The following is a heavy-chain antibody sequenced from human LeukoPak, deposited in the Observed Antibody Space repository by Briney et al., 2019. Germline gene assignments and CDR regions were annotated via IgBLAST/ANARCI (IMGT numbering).Heavy chain of an antibody. V-gene: IGHV4-28*05. CDR3: AISIGYSYGDDAFDV. D-gene: IGHD5-18*01. CDR2: IYYSGSI. J-gene: IGHJ3*01. CDR1: GYSISSSNW. Sequence: SETLSLTCAVSGYSISSSNWWGWVRQPPGKGLEWIGYIYYSGSIYYNPSLKSRVTMSVDTSKNQFSLKLSSVTAVDTAVYYCAISIGYSYGDDAFDVWGPGTGVTVSS.